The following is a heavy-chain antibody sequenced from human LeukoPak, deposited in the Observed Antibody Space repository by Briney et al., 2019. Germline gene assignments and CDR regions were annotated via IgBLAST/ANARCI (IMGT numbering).Heavy chain of an antibody. J-gene: IGHJ2*01. CDR2: INHSGST. Sequence: SETLSLTCAVYGGSFSGYFWTWIRQPPGKGLEWIGEINHSGSTDYNPSLKGRVTILVDTSKNQFSLKLNSVTAADTAVYYCAGTYYYDSSGPGFDLWGRGTLVTVSS. CDR3: AGTYYYDSSGPGFDL. CDR1: GGSFSGYF. V-gene: IGHV4-34*01. D-gene: IGHD3-22*01.